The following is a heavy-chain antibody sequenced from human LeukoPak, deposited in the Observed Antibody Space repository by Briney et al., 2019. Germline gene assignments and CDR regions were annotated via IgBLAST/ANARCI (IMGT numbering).Heavy chain of an antibody. Sequence: GGSLRLSCAASGFTFSSYGMHWVRQAPGKGLEWVAVIWYDGSNKYYADSVKGRFTISRDNSKNTLYLQMNSLRAEDTAVYYCARDHSSGWQSDYWGQGTLVTVSS. CDR2: IWYDGSNK. CDR1: GFTFSSYG. CDR3: ARDHSSGWQSDY. D-gene: IGHD6-19*01. V-gene: IGHV3-33*01. J-gene: IGHJ4*02.